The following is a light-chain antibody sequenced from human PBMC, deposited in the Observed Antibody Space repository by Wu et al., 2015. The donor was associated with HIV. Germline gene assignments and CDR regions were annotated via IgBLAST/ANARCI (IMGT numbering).Light chain of an antibody. Sequence: DIQMTQSPSSVSASVGDRVTITCRASQGVSKWLAWYQQKPGRAPKLLIFAASTLRRGVPSRFSGSGSGTDFTLTITSLQPEDSAIYFCQQADVFPFTFGPGTKWMPN. J-gene: IGKJ3*01. CDR1: QGVSKW. V-gene: IGKV1-12*01. CDR2: AAS. CDR3: QQADVFPFT.